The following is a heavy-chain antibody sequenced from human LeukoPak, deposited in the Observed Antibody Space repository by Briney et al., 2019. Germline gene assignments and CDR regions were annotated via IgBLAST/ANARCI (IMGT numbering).Heavy chain of an antibody. CDR2: IYYSGST. V-gene: IGHV4-59*01. Sequence: PSETLSLTCTVSGGSISSYYWSWIRQPPGKGLEWIGYIYYSGSTNYNPSLKSRVTISVDTSKNQFSLKLSSVTAADTAVYYCAREHVDTAMVFDYWGQGTLVTVSS. CDR3: AREHVDTAMVFDY. D-gene: IGHD5-18*01. CDR1: GGSISSYY. J-gene: IGHJ4*02.